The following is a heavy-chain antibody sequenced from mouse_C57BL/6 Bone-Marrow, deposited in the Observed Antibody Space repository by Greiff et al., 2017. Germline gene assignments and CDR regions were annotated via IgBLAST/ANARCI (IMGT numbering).Heavy chain of an antibody. D-gene: IGHD1-1*01. CDR2: IYPSDSET. V-gene: IGHV1-61*01. Sequence: VQLQQPGAELVRPGSSVKLSCKASGYTFTSYWMDWVKQRPGQGLEWIGNIYPSDSETHYNQKFKDKATLTVDKSSSTAYMQLSSLTSEDSAVYYCARWPYYYGSSYSAMDYWGQGTSVTVAS. CDR3: ARWPYYYGSSYSAMDY. CDR1: GYTFTSYW. J-gene: IGHJ4*01.